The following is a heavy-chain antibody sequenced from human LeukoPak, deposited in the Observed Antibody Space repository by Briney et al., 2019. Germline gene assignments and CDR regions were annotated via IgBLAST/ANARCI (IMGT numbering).Heavy chain of an antibody. CDR1: GFTSSSYA. CDR3: APYGDYGLS. D-gene: IGHD4-17*01. CDR2: ISGSGGST. J-gene: IGHJ4*02. V-gene: IGHV3-23*01. Sequence: GGSLGLSCAASGFTSSSYAMSWVRQAPGKGLEWVSAISGSGGSTYYADSVKGRFTISRDNSKNTLYLQMNSLRAEDTAVYYCAPYGDYGLSWGQGTLVTVSS.